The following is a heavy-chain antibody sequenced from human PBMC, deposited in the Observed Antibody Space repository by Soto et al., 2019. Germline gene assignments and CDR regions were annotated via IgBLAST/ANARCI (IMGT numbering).Heavy chain of an antibody. CDR2: ISGSAGST. J-gene: IGHJ4*02. V-gene: IGHV3-23*01. CDR1: GFTFSSYA. D-gene: IGHD2-15*01. CDR3: AKERGQTPFMYSLDY. Sequence: EVQLLESGGGLVQPGGSLRLSCAASGFTFSSYAMSWVRRAPGKGLEWVSGISGSAGSTYYADSVKGRFTISRDNSKNTLYLQMHSLRPEATAVYYCAKERGQTPFMYSLDYWGQGTLVTVSS.